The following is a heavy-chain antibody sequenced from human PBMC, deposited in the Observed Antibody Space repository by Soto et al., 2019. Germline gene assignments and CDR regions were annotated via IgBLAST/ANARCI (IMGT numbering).Heavy chain of an antibody. D-gene: IGHD2-21*01. CDR1: GFSFSDYS. J-gene: IGHJ6*02. V-gene: IGHV3-30-3*01. Sequence: DLVESGGGVVQPGRSLRLSCVGSGFSFSDYSIHWVRQAPGKGLEWVAFISYDGDKKFFADSVKGRFNISRDNAKNTVSLHMSSLRPEDTAVFHCAVMAGLVVSDDFGLDVWGQGTTVTVSS. CDR2: ISYDGDKK. CDR3: AVMAGLVVSDDFGLDV.